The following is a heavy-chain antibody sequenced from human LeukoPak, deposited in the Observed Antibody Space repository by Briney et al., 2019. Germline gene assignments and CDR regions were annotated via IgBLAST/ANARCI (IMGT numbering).Heavy chain of an antibody. D-gene: IGHD3-22*01. CDR2: IIPIFGTA. CDR3: ARADSADYYDSSGSIDY. V-gene: IGHV1-69*13. Sequence: GASVKVSCKASGGTFSSYAISWVRQAPGQGLEWMGGIIPIFGTANYAQKFQGRVTITADESTSTAYMELSSLRSEDTAVYYCARADSADYYDSSGSIDYWGQGTLVPASS. J-gene: IGHJ4*02. CDR1: GGTFSSYA.